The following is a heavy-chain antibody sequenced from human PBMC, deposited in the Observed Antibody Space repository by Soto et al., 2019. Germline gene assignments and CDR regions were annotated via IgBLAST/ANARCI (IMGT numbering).Heavy chain of an antibody. J-gene: IGHJ4*01. CDR2: ISGSGGTT. D-gene: IGHD3-22*01. Sequence: PGGSLRLSCVASGFTFSSYALNWVRQAPGRGLEWVSAISGSGGTTYYADSVKGRFTISRDNSKNTLFLQMNSLRAEDAAIYYFAKSPEVISTPFAFWAHGTRVTVSS. V-gene: IGHV3-23*01. CDR1: GFTFSSYA. CDR3: AKSPEVISTPFAF.